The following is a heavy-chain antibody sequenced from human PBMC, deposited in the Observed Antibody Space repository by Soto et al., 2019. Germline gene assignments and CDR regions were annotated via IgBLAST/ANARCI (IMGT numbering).Heavy chain of an antibody. CDR3: TTAQRGDYYDSSGYPY. D-gene: IGHD3-22*01. J-gene: IGHJ4*02. Sequence: EVQLVESGGGLVKPGGSLRLSCAASGFTFSNAWMSWVRQAPGKGLEWVGRIKSKTDGGTTDYAAPVKGRFTISRDDSKNTLYLQMNSLKTEDTAVYYCTTAQRGDYYDSSGYPYWGQGTLVTVSS. V-gene: IGHV3-15*01. CDR2: IKSKTDGGTT. CDR1: GFTFSNAW.